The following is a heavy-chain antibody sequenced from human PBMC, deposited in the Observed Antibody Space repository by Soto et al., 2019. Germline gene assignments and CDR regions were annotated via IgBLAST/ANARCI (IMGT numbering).Heavy chain of an antibody. CDR2: ISSSSSTI. J-gene: IGHJ5*02. Sequence: PGGSLRLSCAASGFTFSSYSMNWVRQAPGKGLGWVSYISSSSSTIYYADSVKGRFTISRDNAKNSLYLQMNSLRAEDTAVYYCARSDIVVVPAAQSNWFDPWGQGTLVTVSS. CDR1: GFTFSSYS. CDR3: ARSDIVVVPAAQSNWFDP. D-gene: IGHD2-2*01. V-gene: IGHV3-48*01.